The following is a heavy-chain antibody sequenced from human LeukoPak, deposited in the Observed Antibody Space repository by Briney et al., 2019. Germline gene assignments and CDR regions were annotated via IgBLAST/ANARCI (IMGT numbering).Heavy chain of an antibody. CDR2: IYSGGST. V-gene: IGHV3-53*01. CDR1: GFTVSSNY. D-gene: IGHD6-13*01. CDR3: ARVVWSSSYYYYYMDV. J-gene: IGHJ6*03. Sequence: PGGSLRLSCAASGFTVSSNYMSWVRQAPGKGLEWVSVIYSGGSTYYADSVKGRFTISRDNSKNTLYLQMNSLRAEDTAVYYCARVVWSSSYYYYYMDVWGKGTTVTVSS.